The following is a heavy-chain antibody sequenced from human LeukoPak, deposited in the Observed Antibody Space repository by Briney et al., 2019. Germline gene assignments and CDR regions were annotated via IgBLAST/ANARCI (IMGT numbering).Heavy chain of an antibody. V-gene: IGHV1-46*01. CDR3: ARAPTKVVPGSRGADGSGSYYNVGHYFDY. J-gene: IGHJ4*02. CDR1: GYTFTSYY. Sequence: ASVKVSCKASGYTFTSYYMHWVRQAPGQGLEWMGIINPSGGSTSYAQKFQGRVTMTRDTSTSTVYMELSSLRSEDTAVYYCARAPTKVVPGSRGADGSGSYYNVGHYFDYWGQGTLVTVSS. CDR2: INPSGGST. D-gene: IGHD3-10*01.